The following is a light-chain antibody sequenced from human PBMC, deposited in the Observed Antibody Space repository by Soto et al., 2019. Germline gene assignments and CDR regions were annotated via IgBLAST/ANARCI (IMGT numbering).Light chain of an antibody. CDR1: RSVSSNY. Sequence: EMVLTQSPGTLSLSPGERATLSCRASRSVSSNYLAWYQQKPGQAPRLLIYDASTRATAIPDRFSGSGSGTDFSLTITRLEPEDFAVYYCQQYGSSPRTFGQGTKVEIK. CDR2: DAS. J-gene: IGKJ1*01. V-gene: IGKV3-20*01. CDR3: QQYGSSPRT.